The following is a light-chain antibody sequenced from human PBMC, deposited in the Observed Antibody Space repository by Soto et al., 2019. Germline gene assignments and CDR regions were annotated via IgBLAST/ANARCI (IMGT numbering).Light chain of an antibody. CDR3: QQYNNWPPMWT. CDR1: HSVSSN. V-gene: IGKV3-15*01. J-gene: IGKJ1*01. Sequence: EIVMTQSLATLSVSPGERATLSCRASHSVSSNLLWFQQNPGQAPRLLNYGASTRATGIPARFSGSGSGTEFTLTISSLQSEDFAVYYCQQYNNWPPMWTFGQGTKV. CDR2: GAS.